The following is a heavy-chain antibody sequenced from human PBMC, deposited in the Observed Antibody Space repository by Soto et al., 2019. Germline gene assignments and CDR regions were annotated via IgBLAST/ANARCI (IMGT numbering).Heavy chain of an antibody. CDR2: INHSGST. J-gene: IGHJ6*02. D-gene: IGHD6-19*01. Sequence: PSETLSLTCAVYGGSFSGYYWSWIRQPPGKGLEWIGEINHSGSTNYNPSLKSRVTISVDTSKNQFSLKLSSVTAADTAVYYCARGPSKYSSGWYRVMDVWGQGTTVTVSS. CDR1: GGSFSGYY. V-gene: IGHV4-34*01. CDR3: ARGPSKYSSGWYRVMDV.